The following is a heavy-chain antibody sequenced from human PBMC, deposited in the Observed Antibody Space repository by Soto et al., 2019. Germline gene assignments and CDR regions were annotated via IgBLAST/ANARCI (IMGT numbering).Heavy chain of an antibody. CDR2: IIPIFGTA. Sequence: ASVKVSCKASGGTFSSYAISWVRQAPGQGLEWMGGIIPIFGTANYAQKFQGRVTITADESTSTAYMELSSLRSEDTAVYYCARQQIGDRRFDSWGQGTLVTVSS. CDR3: ARQQIGDRRFDS. D-gene: IGHD2-21*02. J-gene: IGHJ5*01. CDR1: GGTFSSYA. V-gene: IGHV1-69*13.